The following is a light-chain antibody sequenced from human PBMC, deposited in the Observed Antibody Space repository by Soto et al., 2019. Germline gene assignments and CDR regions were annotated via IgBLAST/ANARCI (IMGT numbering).Light chain of an antibody. CDR2: EVN. Sequence: QSVLTQPASVSGSPGQSIAISCTGTRSDVGAYNYVSWYQQHPGTAPKLILYEVNNRPSGVSNRFSGSKSGNTASLIISGLQTEDEANYYCSAYTTPNTLIFGTGTKLTVL. V-gene: IGLV2-14*01. CDR3: SAYTTPNTLI. CDR1: RSDVGAYNY. J-gene: IGLJ1*01.